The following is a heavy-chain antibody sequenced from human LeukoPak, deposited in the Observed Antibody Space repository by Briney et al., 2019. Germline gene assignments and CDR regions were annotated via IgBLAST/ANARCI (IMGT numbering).Heavy chain of an antibody. CDR1: GGSISYYY. J-gene: IGHJ4*02. D-gene: IGHD6-6*01. V-gene: IGHV4-59*08. CDR2: IYYNGNT. Sequence: AETLSLTCTVSGGSISYYYWRWLRQPPGKGLEWIRYIYYNGNTNYNPSLKSRVPISVDTSKNQFSLKLSSLTAADTAVYYCARRLGSTSSGYDYWGQGTLVTVSS. CDR3: ARRLGSTSSGYDY.